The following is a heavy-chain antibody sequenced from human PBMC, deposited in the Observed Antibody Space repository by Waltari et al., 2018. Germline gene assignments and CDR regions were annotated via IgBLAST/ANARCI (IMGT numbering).Heavy chain of an antibody. CDR2: MNKGGVNK. CDR3: AKEIGALGTPVFDY. Sequence: EVQLLESGGGVAQPGGSLTLSCAASGFSFTAYAMSWVRQTPDRGLGWGSGMNKGGVNKDYTDSVKGRFTIARDNSRNTLYLQMSSLRAEDTAVYYCAKEIGALGTPVFDYWGQGTLVSVSS. CDR1: GFSFTAYA. D-gene: IGHD6-13*01. V-gene: IGHV3-23*01. J-gene: IGHJ4*02.